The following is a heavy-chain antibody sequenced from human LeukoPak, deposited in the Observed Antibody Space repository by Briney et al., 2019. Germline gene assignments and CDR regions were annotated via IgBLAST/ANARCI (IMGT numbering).Heavy chain of an antibody. J-gene: IGHJ3*02. CDR1: GITFIHYS. CDR2: ITGSGKFT. V-gene: IGHV3-23*01. Sequence: PGGSLRLSCAASGITFIHYSMTWVRQAPGKGLEWVSAITGSGKFTDYADSVRGRVTISRDNSKNTLYLQMNNLKTEDTAVYYCARGQHRVTYSDDAFDIWGQGTMVTVSS. CDR3: ARGQHRVTYSDDAFDI. D-gene: IGHD4-11*01.